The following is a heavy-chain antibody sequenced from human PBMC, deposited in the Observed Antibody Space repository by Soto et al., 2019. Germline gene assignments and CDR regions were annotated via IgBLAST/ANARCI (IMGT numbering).Heavy chain of an antibody. V-gene: IGHV4-59*01. J-gene: IGHJ4*02. D-gene: IGHD3-22*01. CDR2: IYDSGNT. CDR1: GGSISSYY. Sequence: QVQLQESGPGLVKPSETLSLTCTVSGGSISSYYWSWIRQPPGKGLEWIGYIYDSGNTNYNPSLKSRVTISVDTSKNQFSLKLSFVTAADTAVYYCARGGTMINGFWGQGTLVTVSS. CDR3: ARGGTMINGF.